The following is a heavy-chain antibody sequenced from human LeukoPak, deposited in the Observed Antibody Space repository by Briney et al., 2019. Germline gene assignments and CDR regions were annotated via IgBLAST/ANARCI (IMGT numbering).Heavy chain of an antibody. CDR2: IYSSGST. V-gene: IGHV4-61*02. Sequence: PSETLSLTCTVSGGSISSGGYYWSWIRQPAGKGLEWIGRIYSSGSTNYNPSLKSRVTISVDTSKNQFSLKLNSVTAADTAVYYCARGSSWYDYWGQGTLVTVSS. CDR3: ARGSSWYDY. CDR1: GGSISSGGYY. D-gene: IGHD6-13*01. J-gene: IGHJ4*02.